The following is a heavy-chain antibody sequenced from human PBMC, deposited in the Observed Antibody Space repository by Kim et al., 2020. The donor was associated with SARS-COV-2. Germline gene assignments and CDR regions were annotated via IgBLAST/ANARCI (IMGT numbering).Heavy chain of an antibody. V-gene: IGHV5-51*01. D-gene: IGHD3-3*01. J-gene: IGHJ4*02. CDR3: ARPRFLEWLFYDY. Sequence: YSPSSQAQVTIPADKSISTAYLQWSSLKASDTAMYYCARPRFLEWLFYDYWGQGTLVTVSS.